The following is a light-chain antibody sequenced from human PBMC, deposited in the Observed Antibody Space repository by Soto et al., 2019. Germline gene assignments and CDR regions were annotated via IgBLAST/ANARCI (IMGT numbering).Light chain of an antibody. CDR3: QQYESYPLT. CDR1: QSISSW. Sequence: DIQLTQSPSTLSASVGDRVTITCRASQSISSWLAWYQQKPGKAPQLLVYKESSLESGVPCTFSGSGSWTEFTPTISTLQPDDFATYYCQQYESYPLTFGGGTKVEI. J-gene: IGKJ4*01. V-gene: IGKV1-5*03. CDR2: KES.